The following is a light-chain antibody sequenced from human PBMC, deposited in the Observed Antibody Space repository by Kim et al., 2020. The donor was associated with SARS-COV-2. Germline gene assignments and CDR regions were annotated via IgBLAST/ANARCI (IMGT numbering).Light chain of an antibody. CDR3: QKYNSAPPWT. CDR1: QGISNY. V-gene: IGKV1-27*01. Sequence: SVGDRVTITCRESQGISNYLAWYQQKPGKVPKLLIYAASTLQSGVPSRFSGSGSGTDFTLTISSLQPEDVATYYCQKYNSAPPWTFGQGTKVDIK. J-gene: IGKJ1*01. CDR2: AAS.